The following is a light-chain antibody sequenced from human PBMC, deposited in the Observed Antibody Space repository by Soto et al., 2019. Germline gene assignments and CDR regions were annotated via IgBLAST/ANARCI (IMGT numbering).Light chain of an antibody. V-gene: IGLV2-8*01. Sequence: QSVLTQPPSASGSLGQSVTISCTGTRSDVGGYNYVSWYQQHPGKAPKLLIYEVSKRPSGVPDRFSGSKSGNTASLTVSGLQAEDEADYYCSSYTSSSTLFGTGTKVTVL. CDR3: SSYTSSSTL. CDR1: RSDVGGYNY. J-gene: IGLJ1*01. CDR2: EVS.